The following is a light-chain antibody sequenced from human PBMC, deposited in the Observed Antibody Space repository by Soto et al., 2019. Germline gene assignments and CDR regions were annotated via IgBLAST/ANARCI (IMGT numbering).Light chain of an antibody. V-gene: IGLV1-40*01. CDR1: SSKIGAGYD. CDR2: GNS. Sequence: QSVLTQPPSVSGAPGQRVTMSCTGSSSKIGAGYDVHWYQQLPGTAPKLLIYGNSNRPSGVPDRFSGSKSGTSASLAITGLQAEDEADYYCQSYDSSLNAYVFGTGTKVTV. J-gene: IGLJ1*01. CDR3: QSYDSSLNAYV.